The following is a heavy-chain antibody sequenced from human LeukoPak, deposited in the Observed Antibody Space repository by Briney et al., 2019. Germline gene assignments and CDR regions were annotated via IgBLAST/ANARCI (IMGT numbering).Heavy chain of an antibody. CDR3: AREVGIRGHFDF. D-gene: IGHD1-26*01. J-gene: IGHJ4*02. CDR1: GYIFTSFY. V-gene: IGHV1-46*01. Sequence: GASVKVSCKASGYIFTSFYIHWVRQAPGQGLEWMGIINPSGGNTGNAQKFQGRVTMTRDTSTSTVYMELRGLSSEDTAVYYCAREVGIRGHFDFWGRGPRSPSPQ. CDR2: INPSGGNT.